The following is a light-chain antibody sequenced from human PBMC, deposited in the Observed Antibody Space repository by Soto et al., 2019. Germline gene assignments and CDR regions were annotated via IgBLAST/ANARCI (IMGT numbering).Light chain of an antibody. CDR3: QQYNNWLLFT. V-gene: IGKV3-15*01. Sequence: EIVMTQSPATLSVSPGERATLSCRASQSVSRNLAWYQQKPGQAPRLLIYGAYTRATGIPARFSGSGSGTEFTLTISSLQSEDFAVYYCQQYNNWLLFTFGPGTKVDIK. CDR2: GAY. CDR1: QSVSRN. J-gene: IGKJ3*01.